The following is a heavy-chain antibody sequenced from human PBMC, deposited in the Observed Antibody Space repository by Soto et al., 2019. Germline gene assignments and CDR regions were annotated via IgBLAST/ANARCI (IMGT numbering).Heavy chain of an antibody. J-gene: IGHJ5*02. CDR3: ARENYGDYLNWFDP. D-gene: IGHD4-17*01. CDR1: GLTFSSYS. CDR2: ISSSSSTI. Sequence: EVQLLESEGGLVQPGGSLRLSCAASGLTFSSYSMNWVRQAPGKGLEWVSYISSSSSTIYYADSVKGRFTISRDNAKNSLYLQMNSLRDEDTAVYYCARENYGDYLNWFDPWGQGTLVTVSS. V-gene: IGHV3-48*02.